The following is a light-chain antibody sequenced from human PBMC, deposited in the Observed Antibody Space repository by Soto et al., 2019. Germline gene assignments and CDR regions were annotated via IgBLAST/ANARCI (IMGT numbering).Light chain of an antibody. V-gene: IGLV1-47*01. CDR3: ATWDDSLRNHV. CDR2: KNN. CDR1: VSNIGSHN. Sequence: QSVLAQTPSASGTPGQSVTISCSGSVSNIGSHNVDWYQHLPGTAPKLLIYKNNQRPSGVPDRFSGSKSGASASLAISGLRSEDEADYYCATWDDSLRNHVFGTGTKVTVL. J-gene: IGLJ1*01.